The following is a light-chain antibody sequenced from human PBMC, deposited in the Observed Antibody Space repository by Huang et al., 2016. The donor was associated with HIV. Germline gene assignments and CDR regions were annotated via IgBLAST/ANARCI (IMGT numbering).Light chain of an antibody. J-gene: IGKJ1*01. Sequence: EIVMTQSPATLSVSPGERATLSCRASQSVSSNLAWYPQKPGQAPRLLIYGASTRATGIPARFSGSGSGTEFTLTISSLQSEDFAVYYCQQYNNWPPVTFGQGTKVEIK. CDR3: QQYNNWPPVT. CDR2: GAS. V-gene: IGKV3-15*01. CDR1: QSVSSN.